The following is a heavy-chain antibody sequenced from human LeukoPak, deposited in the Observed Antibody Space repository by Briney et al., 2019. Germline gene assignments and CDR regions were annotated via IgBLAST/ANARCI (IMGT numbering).Heavy chain of an antibody. J-gene: IGHJ5*02. V-gene: IGHV4-4*02. CDR2: IYHSGST. CDR1: GGSISSSNW. Sequence: PSETLSLTCAVSGGSISSSNWWSWVRQPPGKGLEWIGEIYHSGSTNYNPSLKSRVTISVDKSKNQFSLKLSSVTAADTAVYYCARAAPDWSQVNWFDPWGQGTLVTVSS. D-gene: IGHD2-21*01. CDR3: ARAAPDWSQVNWFDP.